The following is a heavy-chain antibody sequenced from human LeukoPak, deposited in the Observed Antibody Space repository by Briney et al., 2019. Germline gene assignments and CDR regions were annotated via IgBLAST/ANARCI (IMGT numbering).Heavy chain of an antibody. Sequence: ASVKVSCKASGYNFSTYGISWVRQAPGQGLEWIGWISAYKGNTNYAQKLQGRGTMTTDTSTSTAYMELRSLRSDDTAIYYCARELYYYGSGSYYAVFDVWGQGTMVTVSS. CDR2: ISAYKGNT. J-gene: IGHJ3*01. CDR1: GYNFSTYG. CDR3: ARELYYYGSGSYYAVFDV. V-gene: IGHV1-18*01. D-gene: IGHD3-10*01.